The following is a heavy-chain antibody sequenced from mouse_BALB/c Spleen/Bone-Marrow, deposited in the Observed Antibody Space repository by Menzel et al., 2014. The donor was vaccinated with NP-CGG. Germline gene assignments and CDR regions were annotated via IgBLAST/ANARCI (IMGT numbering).Heavy chain of an antibody. J-gene: IGHJ3*01. V-gene: IGHV1S81*02. CDR3: SREGAY. CDR1: GYTFTNYY. Sequence: QVQLQQSGAELVRPGASVKLSCKASGYTFTNYYMYWVKQRPGQGLEWIGEITPSNGGSNFIEKFKNKATLTVDKSSSTACMQLSSLTSEDSAVYYCSREGAYWSQGTLVTVSA. CDR2: ITPSNGGS.